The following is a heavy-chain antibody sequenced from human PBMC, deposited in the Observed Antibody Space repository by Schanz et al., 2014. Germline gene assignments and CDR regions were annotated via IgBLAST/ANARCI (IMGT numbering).Heavy chain of an antibody. D-gene: IGHD6-13*01. CDR3: ARRTSDNSSWYYVDY. Sequence: QVLLVQSGAEVKQPGASVKVSCKASGYTLTGFGVSWVRQAPGQGREWMGWISAYSGNSKYAQKLQGRVTMTTDTSTRTAYMELRSLTSDDTAVYYCARRTSDNSSWYYVDYWGQGTLVTVSS. J-gene: IGHJ4*02. CDR2: ISAYSGNS. CDR1: GYTLTGFG. V-gene: IGHV1-18*01.